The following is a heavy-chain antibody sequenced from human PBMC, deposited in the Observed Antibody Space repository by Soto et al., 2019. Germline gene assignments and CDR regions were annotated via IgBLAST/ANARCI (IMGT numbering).Heavy chain of an antibody. CDR1: GFTFSSYV. D-gene: IGHD3-22*01. CDR2: ISADGSAT. V-gene: IGHV3-30-3*01. Sequence: QVQLVESGGGVAQPGRSLRLSCTASGFTFSSYVMHWVRQAPGEGLEWVAGISADGSATHYADSVKGRFTISRDNSKNTMYLQMDTLTPEEPTVYFCATEGVSSGRAGPFWHWGQGTQVTVSS. CDR3: ATEGVSSGRAGPFWH. J-gene: IGHJ1*01.